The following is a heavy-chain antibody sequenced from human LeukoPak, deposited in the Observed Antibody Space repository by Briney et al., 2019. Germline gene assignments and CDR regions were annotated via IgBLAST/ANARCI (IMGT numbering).Heavy chain of an antibody. J-gene: IGHJ4*02. CDR1: GGSISSSSYY. D-gene: IGHD5-18*01. Sequence: SETLSLTCTVSGGSISSSSYYWGWLRQPPGTGLEWLGSTYYSGSTYYNPSLKSRVTISVDTSKNQFSLKLSSVTAADTAVYYCARGLNTAMVAWGYWGQGTLVTVSS. CDR3: ARGLNTAMVAWGY. CDR2: TYYSGST. V-gene: IGHV4-39*07.